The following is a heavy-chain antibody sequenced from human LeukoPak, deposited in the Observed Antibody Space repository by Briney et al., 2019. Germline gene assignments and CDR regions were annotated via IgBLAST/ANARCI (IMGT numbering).Heavy chain of an antibody. Sequence: GGSLRLSCAASGFTFSSYWMHWVRQAPGKGLVWVSRIKSDGSSTSFADSVKGRFTISRDNAKNTLYLQMNSLRAEDTAVYYCARAISHSNYGVDVWGQGTTVTVSS. J-gene: IGHJ6*02. CDR2: IKSDGSST. CDR1: GFTFSSYW. CDR3: ARAISHSNYGVDV. V-gene: IGHV3-74*01. D-gene: IGHD6-13*01.